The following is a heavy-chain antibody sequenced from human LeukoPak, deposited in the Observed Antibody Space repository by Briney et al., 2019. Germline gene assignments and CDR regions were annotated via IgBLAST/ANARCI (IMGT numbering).Heavy chain of an antibody. CDR2: ISASGGST. J-gene: IGHJ4*02. V-gene: IGHV3-23*01. Sequence: SGGSLRLSCATSGFTFTSFAVIWVRQAPGTGLEWLSTISASGGSTFYADSVKGRFTISRDNSKNTLYLQMNSLTAEDTAVYYCAKDKEVTTVPTSYFDSRRQGALVPVSS. CDR3: AKDKEVTTVPTSYFDS. D-gene: IGHD4-11*01. CDR1: GFTFTSFA.